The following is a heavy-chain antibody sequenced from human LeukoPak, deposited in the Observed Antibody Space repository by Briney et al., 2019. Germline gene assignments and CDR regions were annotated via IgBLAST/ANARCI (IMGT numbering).Heavy chain of an antibody. Sequence: GGSLRLSCAACRFTFSSYAVHWVRQAPGKGLEWVAVISYDGSNKYYADSVKGRFTISRDNSKNTLYLQMNSLRAEDTAVYYCARDIASASYDAFDIWGQGTMVTVSS. CDR1: RFTFSSYA. CDR3: ARDIASASYDAFDI. V-gene: IGHV3-30-3*01. CDR2: ISYDGSNK. D-gene: IGHD1-26*01. J-gene: IGHJ3*02.